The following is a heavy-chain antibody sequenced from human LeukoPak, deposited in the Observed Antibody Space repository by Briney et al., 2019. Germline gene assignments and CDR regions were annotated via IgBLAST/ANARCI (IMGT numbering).Heavy chain of an antibody. V-gene: IGHV3-33*01. CDR1: GFTFNSYG. CDR3: ARDIRDAFDI. Sequence: GGSLRLSCAASGFTFNSYGMFWVRQAPGKGLEWVAFIWPDGSNKLYGDSVKGRFTISRDNSKNTVYLQMNSLRAEDTAVYYCARDIRDAFDIWGQGTMVTVSS. CDR2: IWPDGSNK. J-gene: IGHJ3*02.